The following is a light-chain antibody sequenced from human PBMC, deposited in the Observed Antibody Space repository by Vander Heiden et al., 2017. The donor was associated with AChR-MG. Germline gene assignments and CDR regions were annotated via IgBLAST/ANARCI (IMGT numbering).Light chain of an antibody. V-gene: IGLV2-23*01. CDR1: SSDVGGYNL. J-gene: IGLJ3*02. Sequence: QSALTQPASVSGSPGQSITISCTGTSSDVGGYNLVSWYQQHPGEGPKVIISEDSKRPSGVSNRFSGSKSGNTASLTISGLQAEDEADYYCCSYAGTNTCVFGGGTKLTVL. CDR2: EDS. CDR3: CSYAGTNTCV.